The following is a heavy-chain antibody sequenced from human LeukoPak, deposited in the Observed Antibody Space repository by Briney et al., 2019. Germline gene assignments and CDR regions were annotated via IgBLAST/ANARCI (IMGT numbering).Heavy chain of an antibody. CDR3: ARGSVATIPDDAFDI. V-gene: IGHV1-2*04. Sequence: ASVKVSCKASGYTFTSYDINWVRQATGQGLEWMGWINPNSGGTNYAQKFQGWVTMTRDTFISTAYMELSRLRSDDTAVYYCARGSVATIPDDAFDIWGQGTMVTVSS. CDR1: GYTFTSYD. J-gene: IGHJ3*02. D-gene: IGHD5-12*01. CDR2: INPNSGGT.